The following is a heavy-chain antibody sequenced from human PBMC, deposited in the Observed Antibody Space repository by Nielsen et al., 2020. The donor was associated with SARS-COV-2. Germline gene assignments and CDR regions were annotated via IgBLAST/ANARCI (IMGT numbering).Heavy chain of an antibody. CDR2: IIPIFGTA. V-gene: IGHV1-69*01. CDR3: ARSNDVGIVGATDDMDV. J-gene: IGHJ6*02. D-gene: IGHD1-26*01. Sequence: WVRPAPGQGLEWMGGIIPIFGTANCAQKFQGRVTITADESTSTAYMELSSLRSEDTAVYYCARSNDVGIVGATDDMDVWGQGTTVTVSS.